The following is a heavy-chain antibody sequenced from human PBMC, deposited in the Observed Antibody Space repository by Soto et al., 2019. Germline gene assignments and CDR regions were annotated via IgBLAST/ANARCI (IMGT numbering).Heavy chain of an antibody. J-gene: IGHJ5*02. Sequence: SQTLSLTCAISGDSVSSNSAAWNWIRQSPSRGLEWLGRTYYRSKWYNDYAVSVKSRITINPDTSKNQFSLKLSSVTAADTAVYYCVRALRELLWFGDQNQARWFDPWGQGTLVTVSS. CDR3: VRALRELLWFGDQNQARWFDP. D-gene: IGHD3-10*01. V-gene: IGHV6-1*01. CDR1: GDSVSSNSAA. CDR2: TYYRSKWYN.